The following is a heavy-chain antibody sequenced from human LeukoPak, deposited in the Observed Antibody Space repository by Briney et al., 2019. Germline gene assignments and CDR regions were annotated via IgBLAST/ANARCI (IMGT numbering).Heavy chain of an antibody. CDR3: ARVGSYGYYFDY. CDR1: GFTLSAYG. J-gene: IGHJ4*02. CDR2: TSYDGSNN. D-gene: IGHD5-18*01. V-gene: IGHV3-30*03. Sequence: GGSLRPSCAASGFTLSAYGMYWVRQAPGKGLEWVAVTSYDGSNNKYTDSVKGRFTISRDNAKNTLYLQMNSLRAEGTAVYYCARVGSYGYYFDYWGQGTLVTVSS.